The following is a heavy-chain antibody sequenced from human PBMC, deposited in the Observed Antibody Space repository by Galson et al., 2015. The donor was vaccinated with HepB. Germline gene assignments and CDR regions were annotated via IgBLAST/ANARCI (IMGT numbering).Heavy chain of an antibody. CDR1: GGSISSGGYY. J-gene: IGHJ4*02. D-gene: IGHD5-18*01. CDR2: IYYSGST. CDR3: ARHITRGYSPYYFDY. Sequence: TLSLTCTVSGGSISSGGYYWSWIRQHPGKGLEWIGYIYYSGSTYYNPSLKSRVTISVDTSKNQFSLKLSSVTAADTAVYYCARHITRGYSPYYFDYWGQGTLVTVSS. V-gene: IGHV4-31*03.